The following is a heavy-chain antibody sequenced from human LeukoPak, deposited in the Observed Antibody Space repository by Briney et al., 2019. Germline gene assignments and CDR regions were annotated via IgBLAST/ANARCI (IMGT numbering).Heavy chain of an antibody. CDR1: GGSFSGYY. D-gene: IGHD3-3*01. Sequence: SETLSLTCAVYGGSFSGYYWSWIRQPPGKGLEWIGEINHSGSTNYNPSLKSRVTISVDTSKNQFSLKLSSVTAADTAVYYCAREDFWSGYYMGNDYWGQGTLVTVSS. V-gene: IGHV4-34*01. CDR3: AREDFWSGYYMGNDY. J-gene: IGHJ4*02. CDR2: INHSGST.